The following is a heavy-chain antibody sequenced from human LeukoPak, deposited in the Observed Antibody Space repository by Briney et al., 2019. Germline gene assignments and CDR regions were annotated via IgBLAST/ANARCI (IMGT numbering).Heavy chain of an antibody. J-gene: IGHJ4*02. CDR2: ISWNSGSI. CDR1: GFTFDDYA. Sequence: PGGSLRLSCAASGFTFDDYAMHWVRQTPGKGLEWVSGISWNSGSIGYADSVKGRFTISRDNAKNSLYLQMNSLRAEDTALYYCAKDIAAAGRTFDYWGQGTLVTVSS. D-gene: IGHD6-13*01. V-gene: IGHV3-9*01. CDR3: AKDIAAAGRTFDY.